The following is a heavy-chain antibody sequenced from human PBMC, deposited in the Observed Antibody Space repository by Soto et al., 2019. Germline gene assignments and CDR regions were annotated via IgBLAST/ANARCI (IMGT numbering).Heavy chain of an antibody. CDR2: ISYDGSNK. D-gene: IGHD3-22*01. J-gene: IGHJ4*02. CDR3: AIDGKYYDSSGCFDY. CDR1: GFTFSSYA. V-gene: IGHV3-30-3*01. Sequence: GGALRLSCAASGFTFSSYAMHWVRQAPGKGLVRVAVISYDGSNKYYADSVKGRFTISRDNSKITLYLQMNSLRAEHTAVYYCAIDGKYYDSSGCFDYWGQGTLVTVSS.